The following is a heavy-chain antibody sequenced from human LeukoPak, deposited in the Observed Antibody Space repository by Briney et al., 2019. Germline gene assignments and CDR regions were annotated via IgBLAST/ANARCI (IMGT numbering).Heavy chain of an antibody. CDR3: ANLLWFGELPSNPSAFDI. D-gene: IGHD3-10*01. Sequence: GESLLISCKGSGYIFTSYWISWVRQLPGKGLEWMGRIDPSDSYTNYSPSFQGHVTISADKSISTAYLQWSSLKASDTAMYYCANLLWFGELPSNPSAFDIWGQGTMVTVSS. CDR2: IDPSDSYT. J-gene: IGHJ3*02. V-gene: IGHV5-10-1*01. CDR1: GYIFTSYW.